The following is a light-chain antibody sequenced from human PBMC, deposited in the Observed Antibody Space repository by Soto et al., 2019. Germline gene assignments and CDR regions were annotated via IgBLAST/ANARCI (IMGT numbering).Light chain of an antibody. J-gene: IGKJ4*01. CDR3: QQANSFPLT. CDR1: QGISSW. Sequence: IQMTHTPSSLSASVGNSVTSTRRASQGISSWLAWYQQKPGKAPKLLIYAASSLQSGVPSRFSGSGSGTDFTLTISSLKNEDFATYYCQQANSFPLTFGGGTKVDIK. CDR2: AAS. V-gene: IGKV1-12*01.